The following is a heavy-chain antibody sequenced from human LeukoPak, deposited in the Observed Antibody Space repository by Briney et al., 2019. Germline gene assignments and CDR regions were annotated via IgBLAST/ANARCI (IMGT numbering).Heavy chain of an antibody. J-gene: IGHJ4*02. CDR3: ARVLDFWSGYGDY. D-gene: IGHD3-3*01. CDR1: GYTFTGYY. Sequence: ASVKVSCKAPGYTFTGYYMHWGRQAPGQGLEWMGWINPNSGGTNYTQKFQGGGTMTRDTSISTAYMELSRLRSDDTAVYYCARVLDFWSGYGDYWGQGTLVTVSS. CDR2: INPNSGGT. V-gene: IGHV1-2*02.